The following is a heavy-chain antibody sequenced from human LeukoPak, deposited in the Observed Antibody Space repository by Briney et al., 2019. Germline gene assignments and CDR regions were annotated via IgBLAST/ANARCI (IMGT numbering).Heavy chain of an antibody. V-gene: IGHV4-61*02. CDR2: IYTSGST. CDR3: ARVVYYGSGSIDY. CDR1: GCSISSPTYY. J-gene: IGHJ4*02. Sequence: SQTLSLTCTVSGCSISSPTYYWGWIRQPAGKGLEWIGRIYTSGSTNYNASINSRVTITVDTTKNQFSLKLSSVTAADTAVYYCARVVYYGSGSIDYWGQGTLVTVSS. D-gene: IGHD3-10*01.